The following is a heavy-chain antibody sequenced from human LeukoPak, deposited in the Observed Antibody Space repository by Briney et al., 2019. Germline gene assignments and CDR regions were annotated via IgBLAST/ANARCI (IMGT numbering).Heavy chain of an antibody. CDR2: IYPGDSDT. V-gene: IGHV5-51*01. D-gene: IGHD5-24*01. CDR1: GYSFTSYW. CDR3: ARQGRDGYNYDWFDP. J-gene: IGHJ5*02. Sequence: GESLKISCKGSGYSFTSYWIGWVRQMPGKGLEWMGIIYPGDSDTRYSPSFQGQVTISADKSISTAYLQWSSLKASDTAMYYCARQGRDGYNYDWFDPWGQGTLVTVPS.